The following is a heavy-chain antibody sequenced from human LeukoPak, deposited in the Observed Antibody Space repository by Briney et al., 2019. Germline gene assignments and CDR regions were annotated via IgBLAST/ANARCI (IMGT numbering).Heavy chain of an antibody. V-gene: IGHV4-59*01. D-gene: IGHD2-2*02. J-gene: IGHJ4*02. CDR3: ARDMGYCSSTSCYRKFDY. Sequence: SETLSLTCTVSGGSISSYYWSWIRQPPGKGLEWIGYIYYSGSTNYNPSLKSRVTISVDTSKNQFSLKLSSVTAADTAVYYCARDMGYCSSTSCYRKFDYWGQGTLVTVSS. CDR1: GGSISSYY. CDR2: IYYSGST.